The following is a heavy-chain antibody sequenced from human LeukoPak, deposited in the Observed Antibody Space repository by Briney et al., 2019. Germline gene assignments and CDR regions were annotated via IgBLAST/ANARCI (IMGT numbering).Heavy chain of an antibody. CDR3: AKGGMAGPRVKY. V-gene: IGHV4-34*01. D-gene: IGHD5-24*01. CDR2: INHSGST. J-gene: IGHJ4*02. Sequence: SETLSLTCAVCGGSFSGYYWSWIRQPPGKGLEWIGEINHSGSTNYNPSLKSRVTISVDTSKNQFSLKLSSVTAADTAVYYCAKGGMAGPRVKYWGQGTLVTVSS. CDR1: GGSFSGYY.